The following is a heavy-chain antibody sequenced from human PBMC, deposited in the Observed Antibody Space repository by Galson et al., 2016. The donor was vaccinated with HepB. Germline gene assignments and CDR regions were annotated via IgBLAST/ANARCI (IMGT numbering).Heavy chain of an antibody. CDR1: GGSIISSSSYY. CDR3: ARSNYVYDAFDV. CDR2: IYYSGST. Sequence: SETLSLTCTVSGGSIISSSSYYWGWIRQSPGKGLEWIGTIYYSGSTDYTPSLKSRVTVALDTSKNQFSLRLSSVTAADTAVYFCARSNYVYDAFDVWGQGTMVTVSS. J-gene: IGHJ3*01. D-gene: IGHD4-11*01. V-gene: IGHV4-39*07.